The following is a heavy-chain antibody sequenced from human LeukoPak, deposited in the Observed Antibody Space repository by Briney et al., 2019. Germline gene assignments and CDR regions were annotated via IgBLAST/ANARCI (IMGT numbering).Heavy chain of an antibody. Sequence: SEALSLTCTVSGGSISSYYWSWIRQPAGKGLEWIGRIYTSGSTNYNPSLKSRVTMSVDTSKNQFSLKLSSVTAADTAVYYCARASNYYDSSGYVYWGQGTLVTVSS. D-gene: IGHD3-22*01. CDR1: GGSISSYY. V-gene: IGHV4-4*07. J-gene: IGHJ4*02. CDR3: ARASNYYDSSGYVY. CDR2: IYTSGST.